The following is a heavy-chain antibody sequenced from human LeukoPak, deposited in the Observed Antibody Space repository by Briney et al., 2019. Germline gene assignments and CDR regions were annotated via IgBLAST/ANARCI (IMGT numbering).Heavy chain of an antibody. CDR2: ISAYNGNT. V-gene: IGHV1-18*01. CDR3: ASPNAPRNSYGYYYGMDV. CDR1: GYTFTSYG. J-gene: IGHJ6*02. D-gene: IGHD5-18*01. Sequence: ASVKVSCKASGYTFTSYGISWVRQAPGQGLEWMGWISAYNGNTNYAQKLQGRVTMTTDTSTSTAYMELRSLRSDDTAVYYCASPNAPRNSYGYYYGMDVWGQGTTVTVSS.